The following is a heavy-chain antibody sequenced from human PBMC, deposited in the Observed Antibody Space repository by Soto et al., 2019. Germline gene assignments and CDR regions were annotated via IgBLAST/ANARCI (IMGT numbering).Heavy chain of an antibody. CDR1: GYTFTSYY. V-gene: IGHV1-46*01. J-gene: IGHJ6*02. Sequence: ASVKVSCKASGYTFTSYYMHWVRQAPGQGXEWMGIINPSGGSTSYAQKFQGRVTMTRDTSTSTVYMELSSLRSEDTAVYYCARGLRFLEWLLSSDYYYYGMDVWGQGTTVTVSS. CDR3: ARGLRFLEWLLSSDYYYYGMDV. CDR2: INPSGGST. D-gene: IGHD3-3*01.